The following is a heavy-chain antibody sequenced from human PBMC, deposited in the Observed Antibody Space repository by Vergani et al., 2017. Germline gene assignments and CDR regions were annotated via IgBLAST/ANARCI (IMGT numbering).Heavy chain of an antibody. J-gene: IGHJ6*02. D-gene: IGHD5-12*01. CDR2: FSGSGGST. Sequence: EVQLLESGGDLVQPGGSLRLSCAASGFTFNHYAMNWVRQASGKGLEWVPGFSGSGGSTYYAGSVKGRLTISRNSSKNTLYLQMNSLSAGDTAVYYCAKANPRNSGYDYLYYYHARDVWGQGTTVTVSS. CDR1: GFTFNHYA. CDR3: AKANPRNSGYDYLYYYHARDV. V-gene: IGHV3-23*01.